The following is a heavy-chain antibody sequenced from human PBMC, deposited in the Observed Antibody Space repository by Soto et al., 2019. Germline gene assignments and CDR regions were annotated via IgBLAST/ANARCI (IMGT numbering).Heavy chain of an antibody. CDR1: GSTFTSYY. CDR2: INPSGGST. CDR3: ARETGYCTNGVCYGTYNWFDP. Sequence: ASLKVSCKPSGSTFTSYYMHCVRHTTGQGLEWIGIINPSGGSTSYAQKFQGRVTMTRDTSTSTVYMELSSLRPEDTAVYYCARETGYCTNGVCYGTYNWFDPWGPGTLVTVSS. D-gene: IGHD2-8*01. V-gene: IGHV1-46*01. J-gene: IGHJ5*02.